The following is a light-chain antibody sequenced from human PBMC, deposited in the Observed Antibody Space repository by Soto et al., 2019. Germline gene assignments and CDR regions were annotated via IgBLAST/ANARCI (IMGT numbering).Light chain of an antibody. J-gene: IGKJ1*01. V-gene: IGKV1-12*01. CDR1: QGISTS. CDR3: QHYNSYGT. Sequence: DIQMTQSPSSVSASVGDGVTITCRASQGISTSLGWYQQKPGKAPKLLIYAASSLETGVPSRFSGSGSGTEFTLTISSLQPDDFATYYCQHYNSYGTFGQGTKVDIK. CDR2: AAS.